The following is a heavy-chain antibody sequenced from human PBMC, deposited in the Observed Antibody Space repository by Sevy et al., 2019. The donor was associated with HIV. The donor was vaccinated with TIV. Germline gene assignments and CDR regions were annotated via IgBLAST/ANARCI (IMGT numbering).Heavy chain of an antibody. V-gene: IGHV3-74*01. CDR2: INSDGSGT. D-gene: IGHD3-3*01. CDR1: GFTFSSYW. Sequence: GGSLRLSCAASGFTFSSYWMHWVRQAPGKGLVWDSRINSDGSGTSYADSVKGRFTISRDNAKNTLYLQMNSLRAEDTAVYYCARDFWSAQRGMDVWGQGTTVTVSS. CDR3: ARDFWSAQRGMDV. J-gene: IGHJ6*02.